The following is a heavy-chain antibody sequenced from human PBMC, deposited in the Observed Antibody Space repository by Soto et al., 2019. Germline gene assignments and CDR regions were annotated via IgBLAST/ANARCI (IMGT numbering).Heavy chain of an antibody. V-gene: IGHV3-30*18. CDR1: RFTFSTYG. D-gene: IGHD6-25*01. CDR2: ISYDGSNK. Sequence: QVQLVESGGGVVQPGRSLRLSCAASRFTFSTYGMHWVRQAPGKGLEWVAVISYDGSNKYYADSVKGRFTISRDNSKNTLYLQMNGLRPEDTAVYYCAKDLLRPGRAYGMDVWGQGTTVTVSS. CDR3: AKDLLRPGRAYGMDV. J-gene: IGHJ6*02.